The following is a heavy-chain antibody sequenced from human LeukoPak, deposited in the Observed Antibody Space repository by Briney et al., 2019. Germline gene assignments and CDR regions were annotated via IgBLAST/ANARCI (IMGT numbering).Heavy chain of an antibody. Sequence: GGSLRLSCAASGFNFRTSAMHWVRQTPGKGLEWVAFISYDGSQKFLAESLKGRFTISRDNSKNTLYLQMNSLRLDDTAIYYCARDPSTAPYSANWAANYFDPWGQGTLVTVSS. CDR1: GFNFRTSA. CDR2: ISYDGSQK. J-gene: IGHJ5*02. CDR3: ARDPSTAPYSANWAANYFDP. D-gene: IGHD1-1*01. V-gene: IGHV3-30*04.